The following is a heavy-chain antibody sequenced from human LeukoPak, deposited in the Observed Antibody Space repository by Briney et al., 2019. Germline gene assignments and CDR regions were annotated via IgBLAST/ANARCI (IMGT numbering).Heavy chain of an antibody. J-gene: IGHJ4*02. CDR3: AQNYYDGSGLDY. D-gene: IGHD3-22*01. CDR2: IYARGNT. CDR1: GGSISYYY. V-gene: IGHV4-4*07. Sequence: SETLSLTCTVSGGSISYYYWSWIRQPAGKGLEWIGRIYARGNTNYNPSLKSRVTMSVDTSKNQFSLKLTSVTAADTAIYYCAQNYYDGSGLDYWGQGTLVTVSS.